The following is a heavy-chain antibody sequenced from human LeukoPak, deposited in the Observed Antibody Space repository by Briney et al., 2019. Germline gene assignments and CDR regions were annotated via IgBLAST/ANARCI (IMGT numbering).Heavy chain of an antibody. J-gene: IGHJ4*02. D-gene: IGHD2-2*01. CDR1: GYTFTSYY. Sequence: GASVKVSCKASGYTFTSYYMHWVRQAPGQGLEWMGIINPSGGSTSYAQKFQGRVTMTRDTSTSTVYMELSSLRSEDTAVYYCARDTPYCSSTSYYPSHFDYWGQGTLVTVSS. CDR3: ARDTPYCSSTSYYPSHFDY. CDR2: INPSGGST. V-gene: IGHV1-46*01.